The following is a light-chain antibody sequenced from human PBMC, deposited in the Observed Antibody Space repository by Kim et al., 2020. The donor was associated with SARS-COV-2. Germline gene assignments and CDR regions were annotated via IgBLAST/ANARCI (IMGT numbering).Light chain of an antibody. V-gene: IGKV1-5*03. Sequence: DIQMTQSPSSLSASVGDRVIITCRASQTISDRLAWYQQKPGKGPKLLIYKASSLESGVPSRFSGSGSVTEFTLTITSLQPDDFATYFCQQYRTYPRTFGQGTKVEIK. CDR2: KAS. CDR3: QQYRTYPRT. J-gene: IGKJ1*01. CDR1: QTISDR.